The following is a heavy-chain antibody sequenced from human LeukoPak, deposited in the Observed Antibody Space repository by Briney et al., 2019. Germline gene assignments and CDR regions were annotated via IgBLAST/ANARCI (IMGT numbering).Heavy chain of an antibody. CDR1: GFTFSSYA. Sequence: GRSLRLSCAASGFTFSSYAMHRVRQAPGKGLEWVAVISYDGSNKYYADSVKGRFTISRDNPKNTLYLQMNSLRAEDTAVYHCARDVIAAAGTHYYYYGMDVWGQGTTVTVSS. CDR3: ARDVIAAAGTHYYYYGMDV. CDR2: ISYDGSNK. J-gene: IGHJ6*02. V-gene: IGHV3-30-3*01. D-gene: IGHD6-13*01.